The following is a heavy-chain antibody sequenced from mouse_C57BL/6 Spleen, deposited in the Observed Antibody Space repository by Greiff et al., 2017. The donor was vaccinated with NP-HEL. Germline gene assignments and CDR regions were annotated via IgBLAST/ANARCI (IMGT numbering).Heavy chain of an antibody. CDR3: ARENYSNLAWFAY. Sequence: EVKLVESGGGLVKPGGSLKLSCAASGFTFSSYAMSWVRQTPEKRLEWVATISDGGSYTYYPDNVKGRFTISSDNAKNNLYLQMSHLNSEDTAMYYCARENYSNLAWFAYWGQGTLVTVSA. CDR1: GFTFSSYA. J-gene: IGHJ3*01. V-gene: IGHV5-4*01. CDR2: ISDGGSYT. D-gene: IGHD2-5*01.